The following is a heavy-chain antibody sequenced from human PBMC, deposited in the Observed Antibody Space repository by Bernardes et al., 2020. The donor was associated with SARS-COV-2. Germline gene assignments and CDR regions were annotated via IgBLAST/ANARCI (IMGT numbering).Heavy chain of an antibody. CDR1: GGSFSGYY. CDR3: ARANYYDSFYRIDRLLYFGY. D-gene: IGHD3-22*01. J-gene: IGHJ4*02. Sequence: SETLSLTCAVYGGSFSGYYWSWIRQPPGKGLEWIGEINHSGSTNYNPSLKSRVTISVDTSKNQFSLKLSSVTAADTAVYYCARANYYDSFYRIDRLLYFGYWGQGTLVTVSS. CDR2: INHSGST. V-gene: IGHV4-34*01.